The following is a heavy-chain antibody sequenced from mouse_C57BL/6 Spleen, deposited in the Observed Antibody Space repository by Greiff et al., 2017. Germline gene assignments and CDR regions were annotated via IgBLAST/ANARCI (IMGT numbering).Heavy chain of an antibody. CDR2: IDPSDSYT. D-gene: IGHD3-3*01. CDR3: AREGTSDY. V-gene: IGHV1-50*01. Sequence: QVQLQQPGAELVKPGASVKLSCKASGYTFTSYWMPWVKQRPGQGLEWIGEIDPSDSYTNYNQKFKGKAKLTVDTSSSTAYMQLSSLTSEDSAVYYCAREGTSDYWGQGTTLTVSS. J-gene: IGHJ2*01. CDR1: GYTFTSYW.